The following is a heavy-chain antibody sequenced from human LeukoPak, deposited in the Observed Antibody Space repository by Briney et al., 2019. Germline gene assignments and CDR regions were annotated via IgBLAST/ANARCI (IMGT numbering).Heavy chain of an antibody. CDR2: IYYSGST. Sequence: SETLSLTCTVSGGSISSYYWSWIRQPPGKGLEWIGYIYYSGSTNYNPSLKSRVTISVDTSKNQFSLKLSSVTAADTAVYHCARVRAAFDYWGQGTLVTVSS. CDR1: GGSISSYY. D-gene: IGHD6-13*01. CDR3: ARVRAAFDY. V-gene: IGHV4-59*01. J-gene: IGHJ4*02.